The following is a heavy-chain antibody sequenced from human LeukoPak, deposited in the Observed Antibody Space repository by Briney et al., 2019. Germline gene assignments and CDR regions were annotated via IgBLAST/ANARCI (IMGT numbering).Heavy chain of an antibody. CDR2: ISYDGSNK. V-gene: IGHV3-30*04. Sequence: GGSLRLSCAASGFTFSSYAMHWVRQAPGKGLEGVAVISYDGSNKYYADSAKGRFTISRDNSKNMLYLHMNSLRAEDTAVYYCARDLTGVPAAIRDYYYGMDVWGQGTTVTVSS. CDR1: GFTFSSYA. CDR3: ARDLTGVPAAIRDYYYGMDV. D-gene: IGHD2-2*01. J-gene: IGHJ6*02.